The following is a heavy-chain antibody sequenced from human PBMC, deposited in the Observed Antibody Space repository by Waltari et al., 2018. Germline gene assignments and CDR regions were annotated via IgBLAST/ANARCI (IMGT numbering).Heavy chain of an antibody. D-gene: IGHD2-21*01. J-gene: IGHJ2*01. Sequence: QVQLQQWGAGLLKPSETLSLTCAVYGGSFSGYYWSWNRQPPGKGLEWIGEINHSGSTNYNPSLKSRVTISVDTSKNQFSLKLSSVTAADTAVYYCARSGTHSSILWWPASRYFDLWGRGTLVTVSS. CDR1: GGSFSGYY. CDR3: ARSGTHSSILWWPASRYFDL. CDR2: INHSGST. V-gene: IGHV4-34*01.